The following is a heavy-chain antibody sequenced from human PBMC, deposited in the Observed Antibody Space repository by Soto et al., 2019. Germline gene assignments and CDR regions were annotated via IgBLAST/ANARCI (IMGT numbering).Heavy chain of an antibody. CDR1: GFTFSNYA. J-gene: IGHJ4*02. CDR3: XXXXXXWCSGVSCYPFDR. V-gene: IGHV3-23*05. Sequence: EVQLLESGGDLVQPGGSLRLSCAASGFTFSNYAMTWVRQAPGRGLECVSVITNSGDDAHYIASVKGRFTSSRDNSKXXXXXXXXXXXXXXXXXXXXXXXXXXWCSGVSCYPFDRWGQGTLVTVSS. CDR2: ITNSGDDA. D-gene: IGHD2-15*01.